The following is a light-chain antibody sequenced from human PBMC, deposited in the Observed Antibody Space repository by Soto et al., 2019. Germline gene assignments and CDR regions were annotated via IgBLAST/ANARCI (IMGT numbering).Light chain of an antibody. J-gene: IGKJ4*02. CDR2: CAS. CDR1: QSVLHSSNNKND. Sequence: DIVMTQTPDSLAVSPGERATINCKSSQSVLHSSNNKNDLAWYQQKPGQPPKLLIYCASTRESGVPERFSGSGSGTDLTLSISSLEAEDVAIYFCQQYYSFPLTFGGGTKVELK. CDR3: QQYYSFPLT. V-gene: IGKV4-1*01.